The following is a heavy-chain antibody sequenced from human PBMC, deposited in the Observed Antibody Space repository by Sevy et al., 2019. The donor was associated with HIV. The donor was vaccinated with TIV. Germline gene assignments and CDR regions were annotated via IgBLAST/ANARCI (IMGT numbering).Heavy chain of an antibody. D-gene: IGHD2-15*01. J-gene: IGHJ4*02. CDR1: GFTFSTST. Sequence: GGSLRLSCAASGFTFSTSTMNWVRQAPGRGLEWVSLITGSSNYILYANSEKGGFPISRDNAKNSLFLQMNSLRTEDTAVYYCVRDGWNYWGQGTLVTVSS. CDR2: ITGSSNYI. CDR3: VRDGWNY. V-gene: IGHV3-21*01.